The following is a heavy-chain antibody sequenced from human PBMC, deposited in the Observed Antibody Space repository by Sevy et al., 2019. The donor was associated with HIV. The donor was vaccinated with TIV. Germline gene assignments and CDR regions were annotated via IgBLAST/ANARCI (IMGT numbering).Heavy chain of an antibody. CDR3: VKARFVGSGWAGNFDY. V-gene: IGHV3-53*01. Sequence: GGSLRLSCAVSGLTVSSNYMSWVRQAPGKGLEWVSLIYSGGATYYADSVKGRFTTSRDSSRNIVTLQMNGLRVEDTAVSYCVKARFVGSGWAGNFDYWGQGAMVTVSS. CDR1: GLTVSSNY. D-gene: IGHD6-25*01. CDR2: IYSGGAT. J-gene: IGHJ4*02.